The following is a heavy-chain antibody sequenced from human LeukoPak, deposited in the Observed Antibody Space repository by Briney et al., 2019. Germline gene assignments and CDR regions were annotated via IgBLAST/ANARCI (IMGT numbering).Heavy chain of an antibody. J-gene: IGHJ5*02. D-gene: IGHD1-26*01. CDR1: GYTFTNYD. CDR2: ISAYNGNT. V-gene: IGHV1-18*01. Sequence: ASVKVSCKASGYTFTNYDINWVRQAPGQGLEWMGWISAYNGNTNYAQKLQGRVTMTTDTSTSTAYMELRSLRSDDTAVYYCARDAREHNWFDPWGQGTLVTVSS. CDR3: ARDAREHNWFDP.